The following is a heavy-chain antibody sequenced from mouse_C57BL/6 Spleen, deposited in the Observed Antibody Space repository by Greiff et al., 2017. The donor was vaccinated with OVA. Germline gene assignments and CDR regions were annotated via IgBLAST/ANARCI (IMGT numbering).Heavy chain of an antibody. J-gene: IGHJ1*03. Sequence: QVQLQQPGAELVKPGASVKLSCKASGYTFTSYWMQWVKQRPGQGLEWIGEIDPSDSYTNYNQKFKGKATLTVDTSSSTAYMQLSSLTSEDSAVYYCARLDGSYWYFDVWGTGTTVTVSS. CDR3: ARLDGSYWYFDV. V-gene: IGHV1-50*01. CDR1: GYTFTSYW. CDR2: IDPSDSYT. D-gene: IGHD2-3*01.